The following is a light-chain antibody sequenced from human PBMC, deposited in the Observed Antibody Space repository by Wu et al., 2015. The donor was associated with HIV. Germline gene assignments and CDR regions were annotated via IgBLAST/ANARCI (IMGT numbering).Light chain of an antibody. Sequence: EIVLTQSPGTLSLSPGERATLSCRASQSVSSNYLAWYQQKPGQAPRLLIYAASSRATGIPDRFSGSGSGTDFTLTISRLEPEDFAVYYCQQYADSPYNFGLGDQAGDQT. CDR2: AAS. V-gene: IGKV3-20*01. CDR1: QSVSSNY. J-gene: IGKJ2*01. CDR3: QQYADSPYN.